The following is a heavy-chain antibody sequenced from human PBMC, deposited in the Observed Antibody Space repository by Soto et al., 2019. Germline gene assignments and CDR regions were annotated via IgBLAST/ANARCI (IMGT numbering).Heavy chain of an antibody. J-gene: IGHJ4*02. D-gene: IGHD3-22*01. CDR1: SGSINSHY. CDR3: ASNPYYDNTGYPTY. Sequence: SETLSLTCTVSSGSINSHYWSWIRQPPGKGLEWIGYIYYSGITNYNPSLKSRVTMSVDTSKNHFSLKLGSVTAADTAVYYCASNPYYDNTGYPTYWGQGTLVTVSS. CDR2: IYYSGIT. V-gene: IGHV4-59*11.